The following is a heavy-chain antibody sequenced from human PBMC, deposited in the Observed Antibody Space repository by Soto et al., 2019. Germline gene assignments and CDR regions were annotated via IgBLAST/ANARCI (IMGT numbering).Heavy chain of an antibody. CDR1: GFTFSSYS. CDR3: ASRRGPLGY. J-gene: IGHJ4*02. Sequence: PCGSLRLSCAASGFTFSSYSMNWVRQAPGKGLEWVSSISSSSSYIYYADSVKGRFTISRDNAKNSLYLQMNSLRAEDTAVYYCASRRGPLGYWGQGTLVTVPS. CDR2: ISSSSSYI. V-gene: IGHV3-21*01. D-gene: IGHD3-10*01.